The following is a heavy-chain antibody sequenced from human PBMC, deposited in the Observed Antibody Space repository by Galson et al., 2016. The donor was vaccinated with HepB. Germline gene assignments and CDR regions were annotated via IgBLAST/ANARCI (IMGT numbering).Heavy chain of an antibody. CDR1: GFTFSNYA. V-gene: IGHV3-23*01. CDR3: AKDLEGSGWFHDAFDI. Sequence: SLRLSCAASGFTFSNYAMSWVRQAPGKGLEWVSGINGIGGSTFYADSVKGRLTISRDNSKNTLYLEMNSLRVEDTDVYYCAKDLEGSGWFHDAFDIWGQGTMVTVSS. J-gene: IGHJ3*02. D-gene: IGHD6-19*01. CDR2: INGIGGST.